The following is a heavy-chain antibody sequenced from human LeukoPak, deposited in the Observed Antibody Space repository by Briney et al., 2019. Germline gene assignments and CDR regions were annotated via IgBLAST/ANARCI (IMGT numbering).Heavy chain of an antibody. Sequence: PSETLSLSCTVSGGSINGNYWTWIRQPPGKGLEWIGFMHDDGRTNYNPSLTSRVSLSIDKSTNEFSLNLRAVTAADTAVYYCARVFRGAVTANWFPIWGQGTLVTVSA. CDR2: MHDDGRT. J-gene: IGHJ5*02. CDR3: ARVFRGAVTANWFPI. V-gene: IGHV4-59*01. D-gene: IGHD2-21*02. CDR1: GGSINGNY.